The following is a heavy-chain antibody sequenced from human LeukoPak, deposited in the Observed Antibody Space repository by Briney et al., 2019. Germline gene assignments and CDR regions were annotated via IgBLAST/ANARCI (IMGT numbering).Heavy chain of an antibody. V-gene: IGHV3-11*04. Sequence: GGSLRLSCAASGFTFSDYYMSWIRQAPGKGLEWVSYISYSGSTIYYADSVKGRFTISRDNAKNSLYLQMNSLRAEDTAVYYCARVGTGLGYCSSTSCPDAFDIWGQGTMVTVSS. CDR2: ISYSGSTI. CDR3: ARVGTGLGYCSSTSCPDAFDI. J-gene: IGHJ3*02. D-gene: IGHD2-2*01. CDR1: GFTFSDYY.